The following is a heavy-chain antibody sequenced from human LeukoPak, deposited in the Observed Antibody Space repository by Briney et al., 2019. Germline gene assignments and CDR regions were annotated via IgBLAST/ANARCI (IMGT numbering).Heavy chain of an antibody. CDR1: GGSFSGYY. CDR2: INHSGST. V-gene: IGHV4-34*01. Sequence: SETLSLTCAVYGGSFSGYYWSWIRQPPGKGLEWIGEINHSGSTNYNPSLKSRVTISVDTSKNQFSLKLSSVTAADTAVYYCARDSSGWIYYFDCWGQGTLVTVSS. J-gene: IGHJ4*02. D-gene: IGHD6-19*01. CDR3: ARDSSGWIYYFDC.